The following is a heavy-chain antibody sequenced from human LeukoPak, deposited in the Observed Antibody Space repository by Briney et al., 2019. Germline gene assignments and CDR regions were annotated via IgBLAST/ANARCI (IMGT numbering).Heavy chain of an antibody. J-gene: IGHJ4*02. D-gene: IGHD4-17*01. CDR3: ARGPQGVTRPEY. Sequence: PSETLSLTCTVSGGSISSSTYFWGWIRQPPGEGLEWIGTIYYTGSSYYNPSLKSRVTISVDTSKNHFSLKVRSVTAADTAVYYRARGPQGVTRPEYWGQGTLVTVSS. CDR2: IYYTGSS. CDR1: GGSISSSTYF. V-gene: IGHV4-39*02.